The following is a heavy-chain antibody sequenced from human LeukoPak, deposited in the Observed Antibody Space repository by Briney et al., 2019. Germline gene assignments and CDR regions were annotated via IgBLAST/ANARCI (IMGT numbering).Heavy chain of an antibody. V-gene: IGHV3-30*02. J-gene: IGHJ5*02. CDR1: GFTFSNYG. Sequence: GGSLRLSCAASGFTFSNYGMHWVRQAPGKGLEWVAYIRYDGSNQYYADSVKGRFTISRDNSKSTLYLQMNSLRAEDTAVYYCAKDLGPNYDSPIPGWFDPWGQGTLVTVSS. CDR2: IRYDGSNQ. D-gene: IGHD3-3*01. CDR3: AKDLGPNYDSPIPGWFDP.